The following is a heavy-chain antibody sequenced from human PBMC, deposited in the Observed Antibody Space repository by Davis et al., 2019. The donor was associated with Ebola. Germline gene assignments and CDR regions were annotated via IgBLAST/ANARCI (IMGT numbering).Heavy chain of an antibody. CDR1: GFTFSSDG. CDR3: VKGGVYCGGGCKAADI. D-gene: IGHD2-21*02. CDR2: ISKSGGST. Sequence: GESLKISCADSGFTFSSDGMSWVRQAPGKGLELVSAISKSGGSTYYAGSVKGRFTISRDNSKNTLYLQMDSLRADDTAIHYCVKGGVYCGGGCKAADIWGQGTMVTVSS. V-gene: IGHV3-23*01. J-gene: IGHJ3*02.